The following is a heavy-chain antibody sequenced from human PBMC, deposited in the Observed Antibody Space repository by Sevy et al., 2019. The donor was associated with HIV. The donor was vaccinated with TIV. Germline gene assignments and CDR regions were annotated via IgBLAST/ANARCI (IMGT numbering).Heavy chain of an antibody. D-gene: IGHD2-2*02. Sequence: GGCLRLSCAASGFTFSSYWMSWVRQAPGKGLEWVANIKQDGSEKYYVDSVKGRFTISRDNAKNSLYLQMNSLRAEDTAVYYCARESCSSTSCYIGWPYYFDYWGQGTLVTVSS. CDR1: GFTFSSYW. CDR3: ARESCSSTSCYIGWPYYFDY. CDR2: IKQDGSEK. J-gene: IGHJ4*02. V-gene: IGHV3-7*01.